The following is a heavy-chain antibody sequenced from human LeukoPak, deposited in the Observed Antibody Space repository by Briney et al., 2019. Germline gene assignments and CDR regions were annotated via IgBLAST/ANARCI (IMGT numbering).Heavy chain of an antibody. CDR3: ARVGADCSDGNCY. V-gene: IGHV1-18*01. J-gene: IGHJ4*02. Sequence: ASVKASCKASGYTFTTFGITWVRQAPGQGLEWMGWISTYNGNTNYAQNLQGRVTMTTDTSTSTAYMELRSLTSDDTAVYYCARVGADCSDGNCYWGQGTLVTVSS. CDR2: ISTYNGNT. CDR1: GYTFTTFG. D-gene: IGHD2-15*01.